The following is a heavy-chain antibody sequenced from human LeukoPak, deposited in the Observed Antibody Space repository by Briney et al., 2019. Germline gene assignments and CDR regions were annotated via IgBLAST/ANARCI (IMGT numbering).Heavy chain of an antibody. V-gene: IGHV5-51*01. Sequence: GESLKISCKGSGYTFTSYWIGWVRPMPGKGLEWMGIIYPGDSDTRYSQSFPGQVTISADKSISTAYLQWSSLQASDTAMYYCARQRDHMFDYWGQETVDSVPS. D-gene: IGHD1-14*01. CDR1: GYTFTSYW. J-gene: IGHJ4*02. CDR2: IYPGDSDT. CDR3: ARQRDHMFDY.